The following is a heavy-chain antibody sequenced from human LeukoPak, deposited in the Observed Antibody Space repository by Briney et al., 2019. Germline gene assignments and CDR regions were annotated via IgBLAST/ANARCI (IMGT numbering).Heavy chain of an antibody. CDR3: ARDRSPFDP. J-gene: IGHJ5*02. Sequence: GGSLRLSCTASGFTFGDYAMSWFRQAPGKGLEWVSSISSSSSYIYYADSVKGRFTISRDNAKNSLYLQMNSLRAEDTAVYYCARDRSPFDPWGQGTLVTVSS. CDR2: ISSSSSYI. CDR1: GFTFGDYA. V-gene: IGHV3-21*01.